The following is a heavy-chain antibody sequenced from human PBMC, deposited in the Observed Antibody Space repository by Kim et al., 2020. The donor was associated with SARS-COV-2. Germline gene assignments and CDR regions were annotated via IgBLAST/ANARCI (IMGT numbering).Heavy chain of an antibody. Sequence: SETLSLTCTVSGGSISSSSYYWGWIRQPPGKGLEWIGSIYYSGSTYYNPSLKSRVTISVDTSKNQLSLKLSSVTAADTAVYYCTRLFITMVRGGREDAFDIWSQGTMVTVSS. V-gene: IGHV4-39*01. J-gene: IGHJ3*02. CDR3: TRLFITMVRGGREDAFDI. CDR2: IYYSGST. CDR1: GGSISSSSYY. D-gene: IGHD3-10*01.